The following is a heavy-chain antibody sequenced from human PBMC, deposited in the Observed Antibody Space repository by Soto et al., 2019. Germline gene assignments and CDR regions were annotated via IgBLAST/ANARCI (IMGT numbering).Heavy chain of an antibody. CDR2: INSDGSST. V-gene: IGHV3-74*01. CDR3: ALSYTVTNDY. J-gene: IGHJ4*02. CDR1: GLTFSSYW. D-gene: IGHD4-17*01. Sequence: GGSLRLSCAASGLTFSSYWMHWVRQAPGKGLVWVSRINSDGSSTNYADSVKGRFTISRDNAKNTLYLQMNSLRAEDTAVYYCALSYTVTNDYWGQGTRVTVSS.